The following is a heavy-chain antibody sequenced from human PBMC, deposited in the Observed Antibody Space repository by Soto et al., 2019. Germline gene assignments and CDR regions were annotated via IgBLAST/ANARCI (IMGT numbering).Heavy chain of an antibody. D-gene: IGHD2-15*01. CDR2: IYYSGST. CDR1: GGSITSSSYY. V-gene: IGHV4-39*01. Sequence: QLQLQESVPGLLKPSETLSLTCTVSGGSITSSSYYWGWIRQPPGKGLEWIGSIYYSGSTYYNPSLKSRVTISVDTSKNQFALKVSSVTAADQAVYYCARSNSLVEWGKGTLVTVSS. CDR3: ARSNSLVE. J-gene: IGHJ4*02.